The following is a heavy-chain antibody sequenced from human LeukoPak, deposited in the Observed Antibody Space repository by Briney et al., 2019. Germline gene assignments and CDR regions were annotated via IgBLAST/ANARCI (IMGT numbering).Heavy chain of an antibody. V-gene: IGHV3-33*01. CDR2: IWYDGSNK. CDR3: ARDTAIIPENYGMDV. D-gene: IGHD5-18*01. Sequence: PGGSLRLSCAASGFTFSSYGMHWVRQARGKGLEWVAVIWYDGSNKYYADSVKGRFTISRDNSKNTLYLQMNSLRAEDTAVYYCARDTAIIPENYGMDVWGQGTTVTVSS. J-gene: IGHJ6*02. CDR1: GFTFSSYG.